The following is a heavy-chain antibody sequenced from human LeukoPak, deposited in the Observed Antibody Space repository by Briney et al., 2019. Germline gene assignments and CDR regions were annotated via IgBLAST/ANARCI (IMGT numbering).Heavy chain of an antibody. D-gene: IGHD6-19*01. Sequence: ASVKVSCKASGYTFTSYDINWVRQATGQGLEWMGWMNPNSGNTGYAQKFQGRVTMTRNTSISTAYMELSSLRSEDTAVYYCTTGQQWLVPFDYWGQGTLVTVSS. CDR1: GYTFTSYD. CDR2: MNPNSGNT. V-gene: IGHV1-8*01. CDR3: TTGQQWLVPFDY. J-gene: IGHJ4*02.